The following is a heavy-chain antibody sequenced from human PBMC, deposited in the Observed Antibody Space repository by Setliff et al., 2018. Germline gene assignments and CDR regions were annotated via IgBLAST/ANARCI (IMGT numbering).Heavy chain of an antibody. J-gene: IGHJ6*03. CDR1: GASVSGNSYY. CDR3: ARMSGFLYMDV. CDR2: MYYGGGGST. V-gene: IGHV4-39*07. D-gene: IGHD3-3*01. Sequence: SETLSLTCTVSGASVSGNSYYWGWIRQPPGKGLEWIGSMYYGGGGSTYYNASLKSRVTISVDTSKNQFSLKLTSVTAADTAVYYCARMSGFLYMDVWGKGTPVTVSS.